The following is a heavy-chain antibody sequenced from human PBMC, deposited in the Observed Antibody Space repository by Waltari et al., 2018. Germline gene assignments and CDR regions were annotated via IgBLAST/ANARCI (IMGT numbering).Heavy chain of an antibody. J-gene: IGHJ1*01. V-gene: IGHV4-38-2*01. D-gene: IGHD3-3*01. Sequence: QVQLQESGPGLVKPSATLSLTCAVSAYSISSGYYWGWIRQPPGKGLEWIGSIYHSGSTYYNPSLKSRVTIAVDTSKNQFSLKLSSVTAADTAVYYCARAQDYDFWSGIEYFQHWGQGTLVTVSS. CDR1: AYSISSGYY. CDR3: ARAQDYDFWSGIEYFQH. CDR2: IYHSGST.